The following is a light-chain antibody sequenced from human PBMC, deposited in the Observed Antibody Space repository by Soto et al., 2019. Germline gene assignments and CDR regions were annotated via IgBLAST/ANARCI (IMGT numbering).Light chain of an antibody. CDR3: QSYDSTLSAPI. V-gene: IGLV1-40*01. CDR2: ENN. J-gene: IGLJ2*01. CDR1: SSNIGTGYD. Sequence: QSVLTQPPSVSGAPGQRVTISCSGSSSNIGTGYDVHWYQQLPEAAPKLLIYENNNRPSGVPDRFSGSRSGTSASLAITGLEADDEADYYCQSYDSTLSAPIFGGGTKLIVL.